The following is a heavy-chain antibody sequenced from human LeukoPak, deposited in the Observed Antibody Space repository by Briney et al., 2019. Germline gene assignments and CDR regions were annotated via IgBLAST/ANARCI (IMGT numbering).Heavy chain of an antibody. CDR3: ASSEGIAAAGTHYYYYYMDV. CDR2: IIPIFGTA. J-gene: IGHJ6*03. CDR1: GGTFSSYA. V-gene: IGHV1-69*05. D-gene: IGHD6-13*01. Sequence: ASVKVSCKASGGTFSSYAISWVRQAPGQGLEWMGGIIPIFGTANYAQKFQGRVTITTDESTSTAYMELSSLRSEDTAVYYCASSEGIAAAGTHYYYYYMDVWGKGTTVIVSS.